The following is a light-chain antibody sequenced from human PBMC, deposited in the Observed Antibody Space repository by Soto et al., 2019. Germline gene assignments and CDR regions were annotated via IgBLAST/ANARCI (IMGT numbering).Light chain of an antibody. CDR2: DSS. CDR1: QSVGSY. V-gene: IGKV3-11*01. J-gene: IGKJ5*01. CDR3: QQRSNWPPLIA. Sequence: FVLTQSPATLSLSPGERATLSCRASQSVGSYLAWFQQRPGQAPRLLIYDSSNRATGIPARFSGSGSGTDFTLTISGLEPEDFAVYYCQQRSNWPPLIAFGQGTRLEIK.